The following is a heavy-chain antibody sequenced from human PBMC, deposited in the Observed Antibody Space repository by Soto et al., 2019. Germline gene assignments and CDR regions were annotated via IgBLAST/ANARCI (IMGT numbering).Heavy chain of an antibody. CDR1: GFTLNNYA. D-gene: IGHD4-17*01. J-gene: IGHJ4*02. CDR3: ARQAVTTLLGYFDN. V-gene: IGHV3-23*01. Sequence: EVQLLESGGGLAQPGGSLRLSCAASGFTLNNYAMNWVRQAPGKGLEWVSGISASDGRTYYADSVKGRFTISRDNSKNTLDLQMNSLGAEDTAVYYCARQAVTTLLGYFDNWGQGTLVTVSS. CDR2: ISASDGRT.